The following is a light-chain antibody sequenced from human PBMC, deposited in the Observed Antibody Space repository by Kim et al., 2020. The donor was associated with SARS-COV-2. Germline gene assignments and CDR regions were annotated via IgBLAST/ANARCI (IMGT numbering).Light chain of an antibody. CDR2: GAS. J-gene: IGKJ2*01. CDR3: QQYGSSPPYT. CDR1: QSVSSSY. Sequence: PGERATLSCRAGQSVSSSYLAWYQQKPGQAPRLLIYGASSRATGIPDRFSGSGSGTDFTLTISRLEPEDFAVYYCQQYGSSPPYTFGQGTKLEI. V-gene: IGKV3-20*01.